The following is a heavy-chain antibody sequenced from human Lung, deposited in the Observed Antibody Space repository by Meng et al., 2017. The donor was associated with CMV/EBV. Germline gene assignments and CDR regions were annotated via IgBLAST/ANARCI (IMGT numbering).Heavy chain of an antibody. V-gene: IGHV1-2*02. CDR2: INPNSGGT. D-gene: IGHD5-12*01. J-gene: IGHJ4*02. CDR1: GYTFTDHY. CDR3: ARDRTYRGCEFAS. Sequence: SXXVSXKASGYTFTDHYMHWVRQAPGQGLEWMGWINPNSGGTSYAQKFQGSVTVTRDTSISTAYMELSSLRSDDTAVYYCARDRTYRGCEFASWAQGTLVTVDS.